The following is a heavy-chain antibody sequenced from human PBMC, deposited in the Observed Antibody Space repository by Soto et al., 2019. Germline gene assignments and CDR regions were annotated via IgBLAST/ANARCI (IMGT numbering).Heavy chain of an antibody. CDR2: TYHTSQWHH. CDR3: ARGRVETAMLTGAMDV. V-gene: IGHV6-1*01. J-gene: IGHJ6*02. Sequence: SQTLSLTCAISGDRVSSSSSAWNWIRQSPSRGLEWLGRTYHTSQWHHDYAISLRGRITISPDTSKNQFSLQLSSVTPDDTGVYYCARGRVETAMLTGAMDVWGQGTPVTVSS. D-gene: IGHD5-18*01. CDR1: GDRVSSSSSA.